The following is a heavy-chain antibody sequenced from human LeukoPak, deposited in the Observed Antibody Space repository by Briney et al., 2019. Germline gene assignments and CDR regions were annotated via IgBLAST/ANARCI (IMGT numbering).Heavy chain of an antibody. Sequence: SETLSLTCTVSGGSISSYYWSWIRQPPGKGLEWIGYIYTSGSTNYNPSLKSRVTMSVDTSKNQFSLKLSSVTAADTAVYYCARDRRGYCSSTSCYATDSNWFDPWGQGTLVTVSS. CDR1: GGSISSYY. CDR3: ARDRRGYCSSTSCYATDSNWFDP. J-gene: IGHJ5*02. V-gene: IGHV4-4*09. D-gene: IGHD2-2*01. CDR2: IYTSGST.